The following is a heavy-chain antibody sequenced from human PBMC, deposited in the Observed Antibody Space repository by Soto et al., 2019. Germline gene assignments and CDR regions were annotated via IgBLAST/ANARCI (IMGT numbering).Heavy chain of an antibody. CDR1: GFTFSSYA. Sequence: PGGSLRLSCAASGFTFSSYAMSWVRQAPGKGLEWVSAISGSGGSTYYADSVKGRFTISRDNSKNTLYLQMNILRAEDTAVYFCAKETAYYYYYYMDVWGKGTTVTVSS. CDR2: ISGSGGST. D-gene: IGHD5-18*01. J-gene: IGHJ6*03. V-gene: IGHV3-23*01. CDR3: AKETAYYYYYYMDV.